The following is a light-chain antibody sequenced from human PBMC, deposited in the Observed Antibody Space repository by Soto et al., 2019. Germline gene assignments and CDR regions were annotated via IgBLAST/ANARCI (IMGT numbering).Light chain of an antibody. CDR2: GAS. CDR3: QQYGSSQT. V-gene: IGKV3-20*01. J-gene: IGKJ2*01. Sequence: EIVLTQSPGTLSLSPGERATLSCRASQSVSSNFLAWYQQKPGQAPRLLIYGASSRATGIPDRFSGSGSGTDFTLTSSRLEPEDFAVYYCQQYGSSQTFGQGTKLEIK. CDR1: QSVSSNF.